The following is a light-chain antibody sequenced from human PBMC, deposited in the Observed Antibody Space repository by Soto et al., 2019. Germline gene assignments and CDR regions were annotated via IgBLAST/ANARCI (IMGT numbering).Light chain of an antibody. V-gene: IGKV1-5*01. CDR1: QSISHY. J-gene: IGKJ2*01. Sequence: DIQMTQSPSSLSASVGDRVTITCRASQSISHYLAWYQHKPGKAPNLLIYDASTLEAGIPSRFSGSGSGTKFTLTISSLQPGDFATYYCHQYNSDSTFGQGTKLGI. CDR2: DAS. CDR3: HQYNSDST.